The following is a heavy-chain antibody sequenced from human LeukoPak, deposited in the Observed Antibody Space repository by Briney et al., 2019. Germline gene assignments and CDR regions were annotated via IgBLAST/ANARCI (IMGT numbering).Heavy chain of an antibody. D-gene: IGHD2-15*01. CDR2: IYPGDSDT. J-gene: IGHJ4*02. CDR1: GYSFTTYW. V-gene: IGHV5-51*01. Sequence: GESLKISCKGSGYSFTTYWIGWVRQMPGKGLEWMGIIYPGDSDTRYSPSFQGQVTISADKSISTAYLQWSSLKASDTAMYHCARHRYCSGGSCYGIDYWGQGTLVTVPS. CDR3: ARHRYCSGGSCYGIDY.